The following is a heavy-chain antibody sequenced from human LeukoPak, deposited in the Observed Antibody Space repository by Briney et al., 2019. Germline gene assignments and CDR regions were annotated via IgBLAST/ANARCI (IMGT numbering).Heavy chain of an antibody. CDR1: GGSISSYY. CDR3: ARRAVGADYSFDAFDI. CDR2: IYYSGST. V-gene: IGHV4-59*08. J-gene: IGHJ3*02. D-gene: IGHD1-26*01. Sequence: SETLSLTCTVSGGSISSYYWSWIRQPPGKGLEWIGYIYYSGSTNYNPSLKSRVTISVDTSKNQFSLKLSSVTAADTAVYYCARRAVGADYSFDAFDIWGQGTMVTVSS.